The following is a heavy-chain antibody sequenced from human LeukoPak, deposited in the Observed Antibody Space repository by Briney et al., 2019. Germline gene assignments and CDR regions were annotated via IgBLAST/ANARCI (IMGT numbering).Heavy chain of an antibody. CDR1: GFTFDDYA. V-gene: IGHV3-9*01. CDR3: ARAYKDRSLAGKKEFFQH. Sequence: GGSLRLSCAASGFTFDDYAMNWVRQVPGKGLEWISLISWNSGTIGYADSVKGRFTISRDNANNFLYLQMNSLRAEDTALYYCARAYKDRSLAGKKEFFQHWGQGTLVTVSS. J-gene: IGHJ1*01. D-gene: IGHD6-19*01. CDR2: ISWNSGTI.